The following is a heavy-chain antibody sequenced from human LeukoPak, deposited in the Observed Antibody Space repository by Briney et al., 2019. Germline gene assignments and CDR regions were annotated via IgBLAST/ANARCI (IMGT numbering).Heavy chain of an antibody. D-gene: IGHD1-1*01. CDR2: ISSGGDST. CDR3: AKSHSVQYRGYFDS. Sequence: GGSLRLSCAASRFSFSTYAMSWVRQAPGKGLEWVSTISSGGDSTYYADSVKGRFTISRDNSKNTLSPQMNGLRADDTAVYYCAKSHSVQYRGYFDSWGQGILVTVSS. CDR1: RFSFSTYA. J-gene: IGHJ4*02. V-gene: IGHV3-23*01.